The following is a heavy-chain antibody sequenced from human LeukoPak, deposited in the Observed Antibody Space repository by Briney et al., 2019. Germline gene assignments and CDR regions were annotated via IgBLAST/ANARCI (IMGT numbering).Heavy chain of an antibody. V-gene: IGHV3-48*03. CDR1: GFTFSSYE. D-gene: IGHD2-15*01. Sequence: GGSLRLSCAASGFTFSSYEMNWVRQAPGKGLEWVSYISSSGSTIYYADSVKGRFTISRDNAKNSLYLQMNSLRVEDTAVYYCARGLRYCSGGSCWWFDPWGQGTLVTVSS. J-gene: IGHJ5*02. CDR3: ARGLRYCSGGSCWWFDP. CDR2: ISSSGSTI.